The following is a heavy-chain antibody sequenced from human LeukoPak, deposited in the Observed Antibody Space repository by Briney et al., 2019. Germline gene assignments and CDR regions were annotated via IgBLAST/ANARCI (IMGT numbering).Heavy chain of an antibody. CDR3: ARLQSRRYYYYYMDV. Sequence: SETLSLTCTVSGDSMRNTNYYWGWIRQPPGKGLEWIGGIYYLGGTNYNPSLESRVTMSIDTSNNQFSLKLSSVTAADTAVYYCARLQSRRYYYYYMDVWGTGTTVIIFS. CDR1: GDSMRNTNYY. J-gene: IGHJ6*03. CDR2: IYYLGGT. V-gene: IGHV4-39*01.